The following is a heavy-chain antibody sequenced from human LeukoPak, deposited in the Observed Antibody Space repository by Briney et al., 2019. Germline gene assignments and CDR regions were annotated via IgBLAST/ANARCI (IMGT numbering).Heavy chain of an antibody. J-gene: IGHJ3*02. CDR3: ASRRGYSSGWYDAFDI. D-gene: IGHD6-19*01. V-gene: IGHV5-51*01. CDR2: IYPGDSDT. CDR1: GYSFTSYW. Sequence: GESPKISCKGSGYSFTSYWIGWVRQMPGKGLEWMGIIYPGDSDTRYSPSFQGQVTISADKSISTAYLQWSSLKASDTAMYYCASRRGYSSGWYDAFDIWGQGTMVTVSS.